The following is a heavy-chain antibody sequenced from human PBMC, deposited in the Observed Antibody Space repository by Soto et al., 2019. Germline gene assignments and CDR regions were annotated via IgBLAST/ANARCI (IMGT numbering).Heavy chain of an antibody. Sequence: ASVKVSCKTSGYDFTAYHINWVRQGSGRGLESMGWMNPINGATGSARRFQGRVSMTRNTATGTAYLELTSLRSDDSAVYYCGRGPSPRAPAGGTPYYYAMDVWGQGTTVTASS. D-gene: IGHD6-13*01. J-gene: IGHJ6*02. V-gene: IGHV1-8*02. CDR2: MNPINGAT. CDR1: GYDFTAYH. CDR3: GRGPSPRAPAGGTPYYYAMDV.